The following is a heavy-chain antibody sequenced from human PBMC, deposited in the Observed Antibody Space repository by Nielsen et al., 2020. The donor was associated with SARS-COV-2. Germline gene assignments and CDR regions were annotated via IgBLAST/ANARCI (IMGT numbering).Heavy chain of an antibody. J-gene: IGHJ4*02. CDR3: AREESESYQVWDY. D-gene: IGHD1-26*01. CDR1: GFTFSSYA. Sequence: GESLKISCAASGFTFSSYAMTWVRQAPGKGLEWVAAISGSGGNKYYADSVKGRFTISRDNSKSTLYLQVNSLTDDDTAVYYCAREESESYQVWDYWGQGTLVTVSS. V-gene: IGHV3-23*01. CDR2: ISGSGGNK.